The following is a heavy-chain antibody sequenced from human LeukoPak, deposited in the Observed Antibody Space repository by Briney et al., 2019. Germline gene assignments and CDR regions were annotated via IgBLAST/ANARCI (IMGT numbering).Heavy chain of an antibody. CDR2: IWYDGSNK. V-gene: IGHV3-33*01. CDR3: ARDKGVNGWYGDY. J-gene: IGHJ4*02. CDR1: GFTFSSYG. D-gene: IGHD6-19*01. Sequence: PGRSLRLSCAASGFTFSSYGMHWVRQAPGKGLEWVAIIWYDGSNKYYADSVKGRFTISRDNSKNTLFLQMNSLRAGDTAVYYCARDKGVNGWYGDYWGQGTLVTVSS.